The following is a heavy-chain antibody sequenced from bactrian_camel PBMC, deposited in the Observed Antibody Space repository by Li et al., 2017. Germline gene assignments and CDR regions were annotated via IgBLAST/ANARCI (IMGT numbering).Heavy chain of an antibody. Sequence: HVQLVESGGGSVQAGGSLRLSCSVSGYNVGNYLMAWFHQAPGKEREGVAVIDSERTTRYSDSVVGRFTISKDKNTLYLQMTSLTNEDTARYYCAASTDSNCARRLAFSELNWLGVFGSWGQGTQVTVS. D-gene: IGHD1*01. CDR3: AASTDSNCARRLAFSELNWLGVFGS. CDR1: GYNVGNYL. J-gene: IGHJ4*01. CDR2: IDSERTT. V-gene: IGHV3S53*01.